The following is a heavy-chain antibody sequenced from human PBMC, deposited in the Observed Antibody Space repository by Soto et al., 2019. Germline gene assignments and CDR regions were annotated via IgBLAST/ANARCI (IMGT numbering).Heavy chain of an antibody. CDR1: GGSIGGDS. CDR2: IYHSGST. CDR3: ARAVIVQVSYAMDV. Sequence: SETLSLTCTVSGGSIGGDSWSWIRQSPGKGLDFIGYIYHSGSTNYNPSRKSRVTISMDTSKNQFSLRLSSVTAVDMAVYYCARAVIVQVSYAMDVWGQGTTVTVSS. V-gene: IGHV4-59*01. D-gene: IGHD2-8*01. J-gene: IGHJ6*02.